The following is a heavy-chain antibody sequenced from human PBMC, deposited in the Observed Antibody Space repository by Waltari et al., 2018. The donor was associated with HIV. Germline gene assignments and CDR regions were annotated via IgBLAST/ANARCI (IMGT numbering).Heavy chain of an antibody. V-gene: IGHV3-21*02. D-gene: IGHD6-13*01. Sequence: EVQLVESGGGLVKPGGSLSLSCAASGFTFSSYSMNWVRQAPGKGLEWVSSITSSSTYRYYADSVKGRFTISRDNAKNSLYLQMHSLSAEDTAVYYCARDRSAGGVYSDAFDIWGQGTTVTVSS. CDR2: ITSSSTYR. CDR3: ARDRSAGGVYSDAFDI. CDR1: GFTFSSYS. J-gene: IGHJ3*02.